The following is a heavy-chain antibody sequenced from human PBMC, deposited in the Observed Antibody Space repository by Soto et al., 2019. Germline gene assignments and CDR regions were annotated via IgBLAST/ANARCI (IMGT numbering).Heavy chain of an antibody. V-gene: IGHV1-2*02. CDR2: INPKSGAT. CDR3: ARDRRYCTSNGCWNFDQ. D-gene: IGHD2-2*01. J-gene: IGHJ4*01. CDR1: GYPFTGYY. Sequence: XSVKVSCKASGYPFTGYYMHWVRQAPGQGLEWMGWINPKSGATNYAQNFQGRVTMTRDTSISTAYMELSRLRSDDTAVYYCARDRRYCTSNGCWNFDQWGHGTLVTVSS.